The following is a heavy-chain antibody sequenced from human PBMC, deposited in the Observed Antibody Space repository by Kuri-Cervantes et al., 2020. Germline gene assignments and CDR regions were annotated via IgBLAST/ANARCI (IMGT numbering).Heavy chain of an antibody. J-gene: IGHJ4*02. D-gene: IGHD3-3*01. CDR1: GGSFSGYY. CDR3: ARGYTIFGVVITFDY. Sequence: GSLRLSCAVYGGSFSGYYWSWIRQPPGKGLGWIGSIYHSGSTYYNPSLKSRVAISVDTSKNQFSLKLSSVTAADTAVYYCARGYTIFGVVITFDYWGQGTLVTVSS. CDR2: IYHSGST. V-gene: IGHV4-34*01.